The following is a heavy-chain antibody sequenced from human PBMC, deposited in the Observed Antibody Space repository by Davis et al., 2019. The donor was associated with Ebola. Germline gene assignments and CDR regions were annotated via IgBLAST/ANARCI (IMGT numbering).Heavy chain of an antibody. V-gene: IGHV3-30-3*01. J-gene: IGHJ4*02. CDR2: ISYDGSNK. D-gene: IGHD3-10*01. CDR3: ATAPITMVRGVCDY. CDR1: GFTFSSYA. Sequence: PGGSLRLSCAASGFTFSSYAMHWVRQAPGKGLEWVAVISYDGSNKYYADSVKGRFTISRDNSKNTLYLQMNSLRAEDTAVYYCATAPITMVRGVCDYWGQGTLVTVSS.